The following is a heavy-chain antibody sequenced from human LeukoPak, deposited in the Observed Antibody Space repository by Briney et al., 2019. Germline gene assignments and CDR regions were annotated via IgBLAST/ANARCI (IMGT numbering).Heavy chain of an antibody. CDR3: AREGDFWSGSFDY. V-gene: IGHV4-30-2*01. CDR1: GGSISSGDYS. D-gene: IGHD3-3*01. CDR2: ISHSGSP. Sequence: SETLSLTCAVSGGSISSGDYSWSWIRQPPGKGLEWIGYISHSGSPSYNPSLKSRVTLSVDRSKNQFSLKLSSVTAADTAVYYCAREGDFWSGSFDYWGQGTLVAVSS. J-gene: IGHJ4*02.